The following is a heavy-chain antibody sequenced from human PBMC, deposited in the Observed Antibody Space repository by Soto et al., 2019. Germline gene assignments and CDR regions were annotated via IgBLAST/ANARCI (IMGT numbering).Heavy chain of an antibody. Sequence: GGSLRLSCAASGFSLSDHYMHWVRQAPGKGLEWVGRIAKKSKSDTTEYAASVKGRFTISRDDSENSLYLQMNSLKTEDTAVYYCTRYEHVSAWYGAFDIWGQGTTVTVSS. CDR3: TRYEHVSAWYGAFDI. J-gene: IGHJ3*02. CDR1: GFSLSDHY. V-gene: IGHV3-72*01. D-gene: IGHD6-19*01. CDR2: IAKKSKSDTT.